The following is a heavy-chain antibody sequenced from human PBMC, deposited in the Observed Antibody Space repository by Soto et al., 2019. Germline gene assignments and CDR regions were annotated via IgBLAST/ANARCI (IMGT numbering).Heavy chain of an antibody. V-gene: IGHV1-18*01. D-gene: IGHD3-3*01. CDR1: GYTFTSYG. J-gene: IGHJ4*02. CDR3: ARTRPVRFLEWLLAPSDY. Sequence: ASVKVSCKASGYTFTSYGISWVRQAPGQGLEWMGWISAYNGNTNYAQKLQGRVTMTTDTSTGTAYMELRSLRSDDTAVYYCARTRPVRFLEWLLAPSDYWGQGTLVTVSS. CDR2: ISAYNGNT.